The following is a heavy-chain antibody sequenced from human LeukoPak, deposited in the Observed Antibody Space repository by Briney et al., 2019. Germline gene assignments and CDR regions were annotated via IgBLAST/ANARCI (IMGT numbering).Heavy chain of an antibody. V-gene: IGHV4-38-2*01. CDR1: GYSITSDYN. J-gene: IGHJ5*02. CDR2: ISHTGTT. CDR3: ARFESTSGRGFDP. D-gene: IGHD2-2*01. Sequence: SETLSLPCAVSGYSITSDYNWGWIRQPPGEGLEWVGTISHTGTTYYNPSLKSRVTISIDTSDQFSVKLTSVTAADTAVYYCARFESTSGRGFDPWGQGTLVTVSS.